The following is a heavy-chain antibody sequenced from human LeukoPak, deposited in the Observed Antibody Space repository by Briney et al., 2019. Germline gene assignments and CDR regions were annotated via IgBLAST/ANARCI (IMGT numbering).Heavy chain of an antibody. Sequence: SETLSLTCAVYGGSFSNYYWNWIRQPPGKGLEWIGEINHSGSSNYNPSLKSRVTISVDTSKNQFSLKLSSVTAADTAVYYCARPKYTGSKRGFDIWGQGTMVTVSS. D-gene: IGHD1-26*01. CDR3: ARPKYTGSKRGFDI. CDR2: INHSGSS. V-gene: IGHV4-34*01. J-gene: IGHJ3*02. CDR1: GGSFSNYY.